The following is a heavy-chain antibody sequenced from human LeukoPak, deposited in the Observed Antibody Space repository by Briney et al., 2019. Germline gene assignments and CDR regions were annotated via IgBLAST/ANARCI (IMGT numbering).Heavy chain of an antibody. D-gene: IGHD2-15*01. CDR3: ASAPWRYCSGGSCYYLSFSY. J-gene: IGHJ4*02. Sequence: SETLSLTCTVSGGSISSYYWSWIRQPAGKGLEWIGRIYTSGSTNYNPSLKSRLTMSVDTSKNQFSLKLSSVTAADTAVYYCASAPWRYCSGGSCYYLSFSYWGQGTLVTVSS. CDR1: GGSISSYY. V-gene: IGHV4-4*07. CDR2: IYTSGST.